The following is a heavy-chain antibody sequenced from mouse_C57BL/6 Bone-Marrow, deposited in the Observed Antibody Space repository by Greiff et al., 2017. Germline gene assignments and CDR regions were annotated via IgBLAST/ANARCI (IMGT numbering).Heavy chain of an antibody. CDR3: ASGATMVKTGPAY. J-gene: IGHJ3*01. V-gene: IGHV1-64*01. CDR1: GYTFTSYW. Sequence: QVQLQQPGAELVKPGASVKLSCKASGYTFTSYWMHWVKQRPGQGLEWIGMIHPTSGSTNYNEKFKSKATLTVDKSSSTAYMQLSSLTSEDSAGYYFASGATMVKTGPAYWGQGTLVTVSA. CDR2: IHPTSGST. D-gene: IGHD2-2*01.